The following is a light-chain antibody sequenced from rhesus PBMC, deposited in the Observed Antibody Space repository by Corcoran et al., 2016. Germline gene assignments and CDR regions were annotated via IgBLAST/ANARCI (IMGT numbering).Light chain of an antibody. CDR3: QHYHGTPYS. V-gene: IGKV1-25*01. CDR1: QGITDD. CDR2: EAS. J-gene: IGKJ2*01. Sequence: DIQMTQSPSSLSASVGDRVTITCRASQGITDDLAWYQQKRWEAPNLLIYEASNLQSGIPSRFSGSGSGTDFTLTISSLQSEDVATEYCQHYHGTPYSFGQGTKVEIK.